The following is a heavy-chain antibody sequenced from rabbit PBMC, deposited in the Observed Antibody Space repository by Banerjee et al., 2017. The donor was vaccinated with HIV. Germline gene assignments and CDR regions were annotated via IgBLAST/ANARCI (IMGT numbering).Heavy chain of an antibody. V-gene: IGHV1S7*01. Sequence: QSVEESGGGLVQPGGSLKLSCKASGFSLSSYYMSWVRQAPGKGLEWIGYIDPVFGSTYYASWVNGRFTISSHNAQNTVDLQMNSLTAADTATYFCAKHYNSGWDLWGPGTLVTVS. CDR3: AKHYNSGWDL. CDR2: IDPVFGST. J-gene: IGHJ4*01. D-gene: IGHD4-1*01. CDR1: GFSLSSYY.